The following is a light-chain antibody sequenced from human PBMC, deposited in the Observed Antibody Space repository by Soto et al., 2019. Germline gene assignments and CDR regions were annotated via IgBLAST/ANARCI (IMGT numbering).Light chain of an antibody. CDR2: WAS. V-gene: IGKV4-1*01. Sequence: DIVMTQSPDSLAMSLGERATINCKSSRSVLYSSNNKNYLAWYQQKPGQPPKLLIYWASTRESGVPDRFSGSGSGPDFTLTISSLQAEDVAVYYCQQYYSTPYTFGQGTKLEIK. CDR1: RSVLYSSNNKNY. CDR3: QQYYSTPYT. J-gene: IGKJ2*01.